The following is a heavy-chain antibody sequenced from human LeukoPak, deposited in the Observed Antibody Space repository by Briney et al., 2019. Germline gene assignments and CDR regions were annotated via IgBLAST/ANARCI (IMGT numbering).Heavy chain of an antibody. Sequence: ASVKVSCKASGYTFTGYYMHWVRQAPGQGLEWMGWINPNSGGTNYAQKFQGRVTMTRDTSISTAYMELSRLRSDDTAVYYCARDGDGDYVGEWFDPWGQGTLVTVSS. V-gene: IGHV1-2*02. CDR1: GYTFTGYY. J-gene: IGHJ5*02. D-gene: IGHD4-17*01. CDR2: INPNSGGT. CDR3: ARDGDGDYVGEWFDP.